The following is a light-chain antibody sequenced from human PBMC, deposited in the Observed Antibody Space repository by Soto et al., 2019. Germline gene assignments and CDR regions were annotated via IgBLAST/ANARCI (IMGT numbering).Light chain of an antibody. CDR3: QQYSSFWT. V-gene: IGKV1-5*03. CDR2: KAS. Sequence: DIQMTQSPSTLSASVGDRVIITCRASQSISSWLAWYQQKPGKVPKLLIYKASSLESGVPSRFSGSGSGTEFTLTISSLQPDDFATYYCQQYSSFWTFGQGTKVEIK. J-gene: IGKJ1*01. CDR1: QSISSW.